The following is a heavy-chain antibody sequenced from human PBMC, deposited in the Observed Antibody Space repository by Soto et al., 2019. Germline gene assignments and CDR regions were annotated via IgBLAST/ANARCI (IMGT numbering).Heavy chain of an antibody. V-gene: IGHV3-30-3*01. CDR3: ARDREDCSGGSCYLPYYGMDV. D-gene: IGHD2-15*01. Sequence: QVQLVESGGGVVQPGRSLRLSCAASGFTFSSYAMHWVRQAPGKGLEWVAVISYDGSNKYYADSVKGRFTISRDNSKNTLYLQMNSLRAEDTAVYYCARDREDCSGGSCYLPYYGMDVRGQGSTVTVSS. CDR2: ISYDGSNK. J-gene: IGHJ6*02. CDR1: GFTFSSYA.